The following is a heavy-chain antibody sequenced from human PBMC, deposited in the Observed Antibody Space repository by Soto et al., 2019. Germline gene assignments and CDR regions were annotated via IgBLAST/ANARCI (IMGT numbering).Heavy chain of an antibody. D-gene: IGHD3-3*01. CDR1: GGSFNSFH. J-gene: IGHJ4*02. Sequence: QVQLVQSGAEVKRPGSSVKVYCKSSGGSFNSFHFNWVRQAPGQGLEWMGRIIPMLDRTQYAQMFQGRVTITADKSTSTAYMEMSGLESVDTAVYYCARGTVTLFGVVTPPDYWGQGTLVTVSS. CDR3: ARGTVTLFGVVTPPDY. CDR2: IIPMLDRT. V-gene: IGHV1-69*08.